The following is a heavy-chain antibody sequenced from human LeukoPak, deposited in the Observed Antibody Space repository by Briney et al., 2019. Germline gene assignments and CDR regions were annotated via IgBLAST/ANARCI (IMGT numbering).Heavy chain of an antibody. J-gene: IGHJ3*02. CDR3: AGREWEPLRGAFDI. V-gene: IGHV3-66*04. D-gene: IGHD1-26*01. CDR2: IYSGSNT. Sequence: GGSLRLSCTASDFTVISKYMSWVRQAPGKGLEWVSIIYSGSNTYYADSVKGRFTISRDNSKNTVYLQMNSLRAEDTAVYSCAGREWEPLRGAFDIWGQGTMVTVSS. CDR1: DFTVISKY.